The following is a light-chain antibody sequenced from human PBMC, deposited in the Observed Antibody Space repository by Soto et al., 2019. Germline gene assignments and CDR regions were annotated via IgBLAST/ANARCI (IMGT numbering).Light chain of an antibody. Sequence: EIVMTQSPATLSVSPGESATLSCRASPSISSELAWYQQKPGQPPRLLIYGASTRATGVPARFTGSGSGSDCTRTISGLQSEDFAVYYCQQGHNWPLTFGQGTRLEI. J-gene: IGKJ2*01. CDR2: GAS. CDR3: QQGHNWPLT. V-gene: IGKV3-15*01. CDR1: PSISSE.